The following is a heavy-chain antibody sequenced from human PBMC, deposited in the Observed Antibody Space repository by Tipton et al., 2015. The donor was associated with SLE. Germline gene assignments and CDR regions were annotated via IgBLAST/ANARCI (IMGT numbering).Heavy chain of an antibody. CDR1: GGTFSSYA. D-gene: IGHD6-13*01. J-gene: IGHJ4*02. Sequence: QSGPEVKKPGSSVKVSCKASGGTFSSYAISWVRQAPGQGLEWMGWINPNNGNTNYAQKLQGRVTMTTDTSTSTAYMELRSLRSDDTAVYYCASTGYSSSYVPIGDWGQGTLVTVSS. CDR3: ASTGYSSSYVPIGD. V-gene: IGHV1-18*01. CDR2: INPNNGNT.